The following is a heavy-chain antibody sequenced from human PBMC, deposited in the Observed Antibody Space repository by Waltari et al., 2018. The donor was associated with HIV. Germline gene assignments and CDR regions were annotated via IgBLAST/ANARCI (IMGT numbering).Heavy chain of an antibody. J-gene: IGHJ6*02. CDR1: GFTFDDYA. CDR3: AKECIRGSSGCRGGMDV. V-gene: IGHV3-9*01. D-gene: IGHD6-19*01. Sequence: EVQLVESGGGLVQPGRSLRLSCAASGFTFDDYAMHWVRQAPGKGLEWVSGISWNSGSIGYADSVKGRFTISRDNAKNSLYLQMNSLRAEDTALYYCAKECIRGSSGCRGGMDVWGQGTTVTVSS. CDR2: ISWNSGSI.